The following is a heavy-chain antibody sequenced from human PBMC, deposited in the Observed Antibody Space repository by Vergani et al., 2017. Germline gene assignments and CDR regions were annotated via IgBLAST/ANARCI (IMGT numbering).Heavy chain of an antibody. CDR3: ARALVVVPAGFPEYFDY. CDR2: IYYSGST. V-gene: IGHV4-31*03. J-gene: IGHJ4*02. D-gene: IGHD2-2*01. Sequence: QVQLQESGPGLVKPSQTLSLTCTVSGGSISSGGYYWSWIRQHPGKGLEWIGYIYYSGSTYYNPSLKSRVTISVDTSKNQFSLKLSSVTAAVTAVYYCARALVVVPAGFPEYFDYWGQGTLVTVSS. CDR1: GGSISSGGYY.